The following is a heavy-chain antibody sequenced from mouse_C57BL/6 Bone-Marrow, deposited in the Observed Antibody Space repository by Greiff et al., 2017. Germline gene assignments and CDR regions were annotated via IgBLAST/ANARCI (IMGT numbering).Heavy chain of an antibody. Sequence: VQLQQSGAELVRPGASVKLSCTASGFNIKDDYMHWVKQRPEQGLEWIGWIDPENGDTEYASKFQGKATITADTSSNAAYLQLSILTSEDAAVYYCTTDYGSSYPALVAYWGQGTLVTVSA. D-gene: IGHD1-1*01. J-gene: IGHJ3*01. CDR2: IDPENGDT. CDR3: TTDYGSSYPALVAY. V-gene: IGHV14-4*01. CDR1: GFNIKDDY.